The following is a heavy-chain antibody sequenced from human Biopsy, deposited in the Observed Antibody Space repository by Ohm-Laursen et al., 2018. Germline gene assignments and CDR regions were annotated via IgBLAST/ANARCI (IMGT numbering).Heavy chain of an antibody. V-gene: IGHV4-59*01. CDR2: IYYTGNT. CDR1: GDSIRTYY. J-gene: IGHJ2*01. D-gene: IGHD3-22*01. CDR3: ARDRGYYSDRTVPGYFDL. Sequence: SETLSLTCTFSGDSIRTYYWSWIRQPPGKALQWIGYIYYTGNTDYNPSLQSRVTISVDTSKNHFSLRLRSTTPADTAMYYCARDRGYYSDRTVPGYFDLWGRGTLVTVSS.